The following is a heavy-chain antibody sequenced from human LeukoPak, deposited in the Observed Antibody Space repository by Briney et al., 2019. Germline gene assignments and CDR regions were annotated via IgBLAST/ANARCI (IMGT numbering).Heavy chain of an antibody. V-gene: IGHV3-7*01. Sequence: GGSLRLSCAASGFTFSSYWMSWVRQAPGKGLELVANIKQDGSKKNYVDSVKGRFTISRDNAKNSLYLQMNSLRTEDTAVYYCAGRSGSFDYWGQGTLVTVSS. CDR3: AGRSGSFDY. D-gene: IGHD3-10*01. CDR2: IKQDGSKK. J-gene: IGHJ4*02. CDR1: GFTFSSYW.